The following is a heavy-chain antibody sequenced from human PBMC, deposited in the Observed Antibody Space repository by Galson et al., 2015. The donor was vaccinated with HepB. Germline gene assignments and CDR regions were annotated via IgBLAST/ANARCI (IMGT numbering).Heavy chain of an antibody. CDR3: ARDKWFGELLPNYYDY. Sequence: SLRLSCAASGFTFSSYWMTWVRQAPGKGLEWVANINQDGSEISYVDSIKGRFTISRDNAKNSVYPEMDSLRAEDTAVYYCARDKWFGELLPNYYDYWGQGSLVTVSS. J-gene: IGHJ4*02. D-gene: IGHD3-10*01. CDR1: GFTFSSYW. CDR2: INQDGSEI. V-gene: IGHV3-7*01.